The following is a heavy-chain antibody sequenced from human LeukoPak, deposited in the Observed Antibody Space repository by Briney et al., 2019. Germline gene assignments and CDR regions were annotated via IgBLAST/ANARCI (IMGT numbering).Heavy chain of an antibody. CDR2: INPSGGST. V-gene: IGHV1-46*01. CDR3: AREFMILGVWRDAFDI. Sequence: ASVKVSCKASGYTFTSYYMHWVRQAPGQGLECMGIINPSGGSTSYAQKFQGRVTMTRDMSTSTVYMELSSLRSEDTAVYYCAREFMILGVWRDAFDIWGQGTMVTVSS. J-gene: IGHJ3*02. CDR1: GYTFTSYY. D-gene: IGHD3-22*01.